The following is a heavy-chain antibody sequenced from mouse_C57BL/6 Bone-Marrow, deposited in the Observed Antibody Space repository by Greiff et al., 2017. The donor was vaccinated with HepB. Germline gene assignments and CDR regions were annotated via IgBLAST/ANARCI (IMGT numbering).Heavy chain of an antibody. CDR1: GYTFTDYE. J-gene: IGHJ2*01. CDR2: IDPETGGT. V-gene: IGHV1-15*01. Sequence: VKLQESGAELVRPGASVTLSCKASGYTFTDYEMHWVKQTPVHGLEWIGAIDPETGGTAYNQKFKGKAILTADKSSSTAYMELRSLTSEDSAVYYCTREGIYFDYWGQGTTLTVSS. CDR3: TREGIYFDY.